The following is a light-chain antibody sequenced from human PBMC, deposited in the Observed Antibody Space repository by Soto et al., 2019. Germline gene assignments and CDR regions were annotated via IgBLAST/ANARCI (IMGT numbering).Light chain of an antibody. CDR2: RNN. CDR1: SSNVGVNF. J-gene: IGLJ3*02. CDR3: VVWDDSLRGWV. V-gene: IGLV1-47*01. Sequence: QPVLTQPPSASGTPGQRVTIYCSGSSSNVGVNFVYWHQQIPGTAPKLLIYRNNQRPSGVPDRFSGSKSGTSASLAISGLRTEDEADYHCVVWDDSLRGWVFGGGTKLTVL.